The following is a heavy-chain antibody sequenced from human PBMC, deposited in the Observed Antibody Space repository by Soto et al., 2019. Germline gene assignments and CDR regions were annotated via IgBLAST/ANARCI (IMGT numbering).Heavy chain of an antibody. CDR1: GFTFSNAW. V-gene: IGHV3-15*01. J-gene: IGHJ6*02. CDR3: TTVRHYYDSSGYPYGMGV. CDR2: IKSKTDGGTT. D-gene: IGHD3-22*01. Sequence: KAGGSLRLFCAASGFTFSNAWLSWVRQAPGKGLEWVGRIKSKTDGGTTDYAAPVKGRLTISRDDSKNTLYLQRNSLKAEDAAVCYCTTVRHYYDSSGYPYGMGVWGQGTTVNRLL.